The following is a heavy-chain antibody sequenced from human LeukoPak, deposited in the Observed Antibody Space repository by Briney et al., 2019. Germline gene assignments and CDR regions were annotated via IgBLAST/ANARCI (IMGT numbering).Heavy chain of an antibody. CDR3: ARGRVRWSFDY. CDR1: GGSFSGYY. CDR2: INHSGST. D-gene: IGHD4-23*01. J-gene: IGHJ4*02. Sequence: SETLSLTCAVYGGSFSGYYWSWIRQPPGKGLEWIGEINHSGSTNYDPSLKSRVTISVDTSKNQFSLKLSSVTAADTAVYYCARGRVRWSFDYWGQGTLVTVSS. V-gene: IGHV4-34*01.